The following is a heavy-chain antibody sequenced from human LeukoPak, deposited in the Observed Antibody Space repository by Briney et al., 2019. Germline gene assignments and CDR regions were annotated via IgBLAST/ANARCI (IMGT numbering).Heavy chain of an antibody. Sequence: PSETLSLTCTVSGGSISSYYWSWIRQPPGKGLEWIGYIYYSGSTNYNPSLKSRVTISVDTSKNQFSLKLSSVTAADTAVYYCARFGSTRGYSGYDSFVYWGQGTLVTVSS. CDR1: GGSISSYY. CDR3: ARFGSTRGYSGYDSFVY. CDR2: IYYSGST. J-gene: IGHJ4*02. D-gene: IGHD5-12*01. V-gene: IGHV4-59*01.